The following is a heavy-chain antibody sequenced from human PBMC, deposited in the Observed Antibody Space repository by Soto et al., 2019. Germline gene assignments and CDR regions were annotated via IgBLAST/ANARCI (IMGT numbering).Heavy chain of an antibody. CDR1: GGSISSGDYY. CDR3: AGERADGARLDP. CDR2: IYDSAST. J-gene: IGHJ5*02. V-gene: IGHV4-30-4*08. Sequence: PSETLSLTCTVSGGSISSGDYYWSWIRQPPGKGLEWIGYIYDSASTYYNPSLKSRVTITVDTTKNQFSLTLSSVTAADTAVYDGAGERADGARLDPWGQGTLVTV.